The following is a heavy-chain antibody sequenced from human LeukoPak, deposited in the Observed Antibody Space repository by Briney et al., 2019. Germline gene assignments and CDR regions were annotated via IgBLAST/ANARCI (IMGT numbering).Heavy chain of an antibody. CDR1: GYTFTSYG. V-gene: IGHV1-18*01. CDR3: ARMGRTGYSSSWYGTAYYYYGMDV. Sequence: ASVKVSCTASGYTFTSYGISWVRQAPGQGLEWMGWISAYNGNTNYAQKLQGRVTMTTDTSTSTAYMELRSLRSDDTAVYYCARMGRTGYSSSWYGTAYYYYGMDVWGQGTTVTVSS. CDR2: ISAYNGNT. J-gene: IGHJ6*02. D-gene: IGHD6-13*01.